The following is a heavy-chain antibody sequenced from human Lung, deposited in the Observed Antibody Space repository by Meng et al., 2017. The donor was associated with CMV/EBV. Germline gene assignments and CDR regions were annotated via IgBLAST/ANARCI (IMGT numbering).Heavy chain of an antibody. CDR3: AWYHKFRVGIVVVPAFDI. CDR2: MLSTGST. CDR1: GGPISSSNYY. D-gene: IGHD2-15*01. Sequence: SEILSLTCTVPGGPISSSNYYWGWIRQPPGKGLEWIGRMLSTGSTYYNPSLKSRVTISLETSKNQFSLKLNSVTAANTADYFCAWYHKFRVGIVVVPAFDIWGQGTMVTVSS. V-gene: IGHV4-39*07. J-gene: IGHJ3*02.